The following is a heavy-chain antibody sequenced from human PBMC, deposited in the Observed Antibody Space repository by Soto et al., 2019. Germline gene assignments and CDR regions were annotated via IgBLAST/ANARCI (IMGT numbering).Heavy chain of an antibody. V-gene: IGHV1-69*02. CDR3: ARQEGRYCSGGSCYAFDI. CDR2: IIPILGIA. D-gene: IGHD2-15*01. Sequence: QVQLVQSGAEVKKPGSSVKVSCKASGGTFSSYTISWVRQAPGQGLEWMGRIIPILGIANYAQKVQGRVTITADKSTSTAYMELSSLRSEDTAVYYCARQEGRYCSGGSCYAFDIWGQGTMVTVSS. CDR1: GGTFSSYT. J-gene: IGHJ3*02.